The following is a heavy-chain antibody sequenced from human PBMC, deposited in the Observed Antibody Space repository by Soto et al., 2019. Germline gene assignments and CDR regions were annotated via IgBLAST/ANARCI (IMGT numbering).Heavy chain of an antibody. CDR1: GGTFSSYT. D-gene: IGHD2-2*01. CDR2: IIPILGIA. J-gene: IGHJ5*02. Sequence: QVQLVQSGAEVKKPGSSVKVSCKASGGTFSSYTISWVRQAPGQGLEWMGRIIPILGIANYAQKFQGRVTITADKSTSTAYMELSSLRSEDTAVYYCARGVYQLLSPRNWFDPWGQGTLVTVSS. CDR3: ARGVYQLLSPRNWFDP. V-gene: IGHV1-69*02.